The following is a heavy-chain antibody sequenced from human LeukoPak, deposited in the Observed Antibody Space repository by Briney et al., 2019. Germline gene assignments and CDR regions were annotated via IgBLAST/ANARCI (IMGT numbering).Heavy chain of an antibody. CDR3: ASHLTPNYYYCMDV. J-gene: IGHJ6*03. CDR2: IYTSGST. CDR1: GGSISSYY. V-gene: IGHV4-4*09. Sequence: SETLSLTCTVSGGSISSYYWSWIRQPPGKGLEWIGYIYTSGSTNYNPSLKSRVTISVDTSKNQFSLKLSSVTAADTAVYYCASHLTPNYYYCMDVWGKGTTVTVSS.